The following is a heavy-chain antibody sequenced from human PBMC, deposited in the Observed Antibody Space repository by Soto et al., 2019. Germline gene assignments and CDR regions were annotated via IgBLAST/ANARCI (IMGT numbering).Heavy chain of an antibody. Sequence: GGSLRLSCASSGFTFSDYAMSWVRQAPGKGLEWVSGISGSGVSTYYADSVKGRFTISRDNSKSTVFLQMNSLRAEDTAVYYCAQDHGYTKPYGMDVWGQGTTVTVSS. CDR1: GFTFSDYA. D-gene: IGHD6-13*01. V-gene: IGHV3-23*01. CDR3: AQDHGYTKPYGMDV. J-gene: IGHJ6*02. CDR2: ISGSGVST.